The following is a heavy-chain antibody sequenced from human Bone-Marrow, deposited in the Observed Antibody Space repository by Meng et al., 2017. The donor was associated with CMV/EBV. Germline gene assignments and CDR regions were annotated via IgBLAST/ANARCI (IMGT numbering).Heavy chain of an antibody. CDR2: ISWNSGRI. CDR3: ARGRGVVPAALDY. Sequence: LSLTCVASGFSFDDYAMHWVRQAPGKGLEWVSGISWNSGRIGYADSVKGRFTISRDNAKKSLFLQMNSLRAEDTAVYYCARGRGVVPAALDYWGQGTLVTVSS. J-gene: IGHJ4*02. CDR1: GFSFDDYA. V-gene: IGHV3-9*01. D-gene: IGHD2-2*01.